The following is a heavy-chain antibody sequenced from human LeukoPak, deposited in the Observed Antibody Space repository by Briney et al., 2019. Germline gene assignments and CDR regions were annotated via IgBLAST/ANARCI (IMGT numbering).Heavy chain of an antibody. Sequence: EASVKVSCKASGYTFTGYYMHWVRQAPGQGLEWMGWINPNSGGTNYAQKFQGRVTMTRDTSISTAYMELSRLRSDDTAVYYCARDLGQWLDFYYHGMDVWGQGTTVTVSS. CDR2: INPNSGGT. CDR3: ARDLGQWLDFYYHGMDV. V-gene: IGHV1-2*02. J-gene: IGHJ6*02. CDR1: GYTFTGYY. D-gene: IGHD6-19*01.